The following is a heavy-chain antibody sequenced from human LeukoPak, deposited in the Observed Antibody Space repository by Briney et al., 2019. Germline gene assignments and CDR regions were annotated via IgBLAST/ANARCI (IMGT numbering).Heavy chain of an antibody. CDR1: GGSFSGYY. J-gene: IGHJ5*02. CDR2: INHSGST. CDR3: APRSIAAAEGWFDP. Sequence: PSETLSLTCAVYGGSFSGYYWSWIRQPPGKGLEWIGEINHSGSTNYNPSLKSRVTISVDTSKNQFSLKLSSVTAADTAVYYCAPRSIAAAEGWFDPWGQGTLVTVSS. V-gene: IGHV4-34*01. D-gene: IGHD6-13*01.